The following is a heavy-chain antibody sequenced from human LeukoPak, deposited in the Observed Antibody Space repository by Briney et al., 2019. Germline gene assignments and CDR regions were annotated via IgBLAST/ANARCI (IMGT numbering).Heavy chain of an antibody. V-gene: IGHV3-30*02. J-gene: IGHJ5*02. D-gene: IGHD3-16*02. Sequence: GGSLRLSCAASGFTFSNYGMHWVRQAPGKGLEWVTFIRYDGSNKYYADSVKGRFTISRDNSKNTLYLQMNSLRAEDTAVYYCAKSYDYIWGSYRFNWFDRWGQGTLVTVSS. CDR2: IRYDGSNK. CDR1: GFTFSNYG. CDR3: AKSYDYIWGSYRFNWFDR.